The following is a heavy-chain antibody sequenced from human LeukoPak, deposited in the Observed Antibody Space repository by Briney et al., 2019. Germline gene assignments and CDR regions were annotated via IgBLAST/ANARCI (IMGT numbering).Heavy chain of an antibody. CDR3: AKDLFYGDYPYWYFDL. D-gene: IGHD4-17*01. Sequence: GGTLRLSCAVSGFTFKNSVYSYGVSWVRQAPGRGLEWVSAISGSGGSTYYADSVRGRFTISRDNSKNTLYLQMNSLRAEDTAVYYCAKDLFYGDYPYWYFDLWGRGTLVTVSS. V-gene: IGHV3-23*01. J-gene: IGHJ2*01. CDR2: ISGSGGST. CDR1: GFTFKNSVYSYG.